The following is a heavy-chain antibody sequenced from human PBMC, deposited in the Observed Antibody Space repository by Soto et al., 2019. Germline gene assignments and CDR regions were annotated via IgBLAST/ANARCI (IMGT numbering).Heavy chain of an antibody. Sequence: QLQLQESGPGLVKPSETLSLTCTVSGGSISSSSYYWGWIRQPPGKGLEWIGSIYYNGSTYYNPSLKSRVTISVDTSKNQFSLKLSSVTAADTAVYYCARPQLLWGWFDPWGQGTLVTVSS. V-gene: IGHV4-39*01. CDR1: GGSISSSSYY. D-gene: IGHD2-2*01. CDR2: IYYNGST. J-gene: IGHJ5*02. CDR3: ARPQLLWGWFDP.